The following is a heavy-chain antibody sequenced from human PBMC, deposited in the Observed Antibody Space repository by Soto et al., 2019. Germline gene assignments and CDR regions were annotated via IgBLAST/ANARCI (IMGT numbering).Heavy chain of an antibody. CDR1: GGSISSSNW. Sequence: SETLSLTCAVSGGSISSSNWWSWVRQPPGKGLEWIGEIYHSGSTNYNPSLKSRVTISVDKSKNQFSLKLSSVTAADTAVYYCARATLPRYCSSTSCQRRFNWFDPWGQGTLVTVSS. V-gene: IGHV4-4*02. CDR2: IYHSGST. J-gene: IGHJ5*02. CDR3: ARATLPRYCSSTSCQRRFNWFDP. D-gene: IGHD2-2*01.